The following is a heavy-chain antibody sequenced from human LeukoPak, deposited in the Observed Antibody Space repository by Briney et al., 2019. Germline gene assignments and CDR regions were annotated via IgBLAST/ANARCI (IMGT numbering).Heavy chain of an antibody. D-gene: IGHD7-27*01. CDR2: ISWNSGSI. CDR3: ATLGLDY. CDR1: GFTFDDDA. V-gene: IGHV3-9*01. Sequence: GGSLRLSCAASGFTFDDDAMHWVRQAPGKGLEWVSGISWNSGSIGYADSVKGRFTISRDNAKNSLYLQMNSLRAEDTALYYCATLGLDYWGQGTLVTVSS. J-gene: IGHJ4*02.